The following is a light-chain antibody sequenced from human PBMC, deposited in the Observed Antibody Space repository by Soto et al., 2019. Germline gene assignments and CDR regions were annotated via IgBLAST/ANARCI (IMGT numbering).Light chain of an antibody. CDR3: QQASGFPPVT. J-gene: IGKJ5*01. CDR2: AAS. CDR1: QGLSSG. Sequence: DIQMTQSPSSVSASVGDRVTITCRASQGLSSGLAWYQQKPGKAPKLLIYAASVLQSGVPSRFXGSGSGPDFTLTISNLQPEDFATYYCQQASGFPPVTFGQGTRLEIK. V-gene: IGKV1-12*01.